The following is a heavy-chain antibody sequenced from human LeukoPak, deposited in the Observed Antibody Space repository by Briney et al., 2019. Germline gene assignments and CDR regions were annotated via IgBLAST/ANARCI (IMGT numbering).Heavy chain of an antibody. Sequence: GRSLRLSCAASGFTFSSYAMHWVRQAPGKGLEWVAVISYDGSNKYYADSVKGRFTISRDNSKNTLYLQMNSLRAGDTAVYYCARDVRGVIQYYFDYWGQGTLVTVSS. CDR2: ISYDGSNK. J-gene: IGHJ4*02. CDR1: GFTFSSYA. CDR3: ARDVRGVIQYYFDY. V-gene: IGHV3-30*04. D-gene: IGHD3-10*01.